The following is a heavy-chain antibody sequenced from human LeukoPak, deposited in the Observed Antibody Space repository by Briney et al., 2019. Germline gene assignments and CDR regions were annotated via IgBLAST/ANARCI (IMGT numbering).Heavy chain of an antibody. CDR2: TSYRSKWYN. Sequence: SQTLSLTCAISGDSVSSNSATWNWIRQSPSRGLEWLGRTSYRSKWYNGYAVSGKSGMTINPDTSKNQFSLQLNSVTPEDTAVYYCERGLGGGRWDPVEGWGQGTLVTVSS. J-gene: IGHJ4*02. D-gene: IGHD3-16*01. CDR1: GDSVSSNSAT. CDR3: ERGLGGGRWDPVEG. V-gene: IGHV6-1*01.